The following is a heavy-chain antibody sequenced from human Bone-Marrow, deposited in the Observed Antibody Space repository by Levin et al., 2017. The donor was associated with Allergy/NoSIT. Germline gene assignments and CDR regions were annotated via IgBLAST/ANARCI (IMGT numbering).Heavy chain of an antibody. CDR3: ASPYTSDWVFDL. Sequence: PGGSLRLSCVAPGFSISDYWLTWVRQAPGKGLEWVANIKPDGSEKYYADSVTGRFNISRDNAQNSLYLQMKYLSAEDTAVYYCASPYTSDWVFDLWGPGTMVTVSS. V-gene: IGHV3-7*01. D-gene: IGHD6-19*01. CDR2: IKPDGSEK. CDR1: GFSISDYW. J-gene: IGHJ3*01.